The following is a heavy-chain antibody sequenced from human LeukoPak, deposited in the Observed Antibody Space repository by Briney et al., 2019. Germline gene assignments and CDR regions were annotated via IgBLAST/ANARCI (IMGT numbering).Heavy chain of an antibody. CDR2: ISYDGSNK. Sequence: GGSLRLSCAASGFTFSSYGMHWVRQAPGKGLEWVAVISYDGSNKYYADSVKGRFTISRDNSKNTLYLQMNSLRAEDTAVYYCAKDPSLEIHLEDNSGYYGYFDYWGQGTLVTVSS. D-gene: IGHD3-22*01. V-gene: IGHV3-30*18. CDR3: AKDPSLEIHLEDNSGYYGYFDY. J-gene: IGHJ4*02. CDR1: GFTFSSYG.